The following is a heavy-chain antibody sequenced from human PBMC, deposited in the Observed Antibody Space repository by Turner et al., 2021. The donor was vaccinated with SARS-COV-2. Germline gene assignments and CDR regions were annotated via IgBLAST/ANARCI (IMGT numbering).Heavy chain of an antibody. J-gene: IGHJ4*02. D-gene: IGHD6-19*01. V-gene: IGHV3-74*01. CDR1: GFTFSSYW. CDR3: ARGVTVAGITPFGY. CDR2: INSDGSST. Sequence: EVQLVESGGGLVQPGWSLRLPCAAHGFTFSSYWMHWVRQAPGKGLVWVSRINSDGSSTSYADSVKGRFTVSRDNAKNTLYLQMNSLRAEDTAVYYCARGVTVAGITPFGYWGQGTLVTVSS.